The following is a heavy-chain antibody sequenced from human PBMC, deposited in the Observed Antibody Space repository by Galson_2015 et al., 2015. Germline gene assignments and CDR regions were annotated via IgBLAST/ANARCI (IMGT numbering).Heavy chain of an antibody. Sequence: ETLSLTCTVSGGSISISSYYWGWIRQPPGKGLDWIGSISYSGSTYYNPSLKSRLTVSGDTSKNQFSPRLSSVTAADTAVYYCASHTSGWYLGYWGQGTLVTVSS. CDR1: GGSISISSYY. CDR2: ISYSGST. V-gene: IGHV4-39*01. D-gene: IGHD6-19*01. J-gene: IGHJ4*02. CDR3: ASHTSGWYLGY.